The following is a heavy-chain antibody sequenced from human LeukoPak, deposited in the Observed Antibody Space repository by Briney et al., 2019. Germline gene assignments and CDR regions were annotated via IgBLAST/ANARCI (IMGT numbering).Heavy chain of an antibody. Sequence: SETLSLTCTVSGGSISSYYWSWIRQPPGKGLEWIGYIYYSGSTNYNPSLKSRVTISVDTSKNQFSLKLSSVTAADTAVYYCARGKMVYAINFDYWGQGTLVTVSS. CDR1: GGSISSYY. V-gene: IGHV4-59*01. D-gene: IGHD2-8*01. J-gene: IGHJ4*02. CDR2: IYYSGST. CDR3: ARGKMVYAINFDY.